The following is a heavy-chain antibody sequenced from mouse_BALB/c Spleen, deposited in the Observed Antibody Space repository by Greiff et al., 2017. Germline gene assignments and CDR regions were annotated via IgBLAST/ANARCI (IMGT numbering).Heavy chain of an antibody. V-gene: IGHV5-12-2*01. CDR1: GFTFSSYT. D-gene: IGHD2-1*01. J-gene: IGHJ2*01. CDR3: ARHYGNYGRYFDY. Sequence: DVKLVESGGGLVQPGGSLKLSCAASGFTFSSYTMSWVRQTPEKRLEWVAYISNGGGSTYYPDTVKGRFTISRDNAKNTLYLQMSSLKSEDTAMYYCARHYGNYGRYFDYWGQGTTLTVSS. CDR2: ISNGGGST.